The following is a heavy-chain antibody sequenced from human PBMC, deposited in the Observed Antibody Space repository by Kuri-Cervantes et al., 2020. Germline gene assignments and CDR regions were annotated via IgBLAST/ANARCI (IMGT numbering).Heavy chain of an antibody. CDR1: GESFSNHY. Sequence: SQTLSLTCAVYGESFSNHYWSWIRQPPGKGLEWIGEINHSGSTNYNPSLKSRVTISVDTSKNQFSLKLSSVTAADTAVYYCASVVLAAAGPIFDYWGQGTLVTVSS. CDR3: ASVVLAAAGPIFDY. D-gene: IGHD6-13*01. CDR2: INHSGST. J-gene: IGHJ4*02. V-gene: IGHV4-34*01.